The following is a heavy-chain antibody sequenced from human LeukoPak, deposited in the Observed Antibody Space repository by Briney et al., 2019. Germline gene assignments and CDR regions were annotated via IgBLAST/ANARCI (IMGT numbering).Heavy chain of an antibody. CDR1: GGTFSSYA. D-gene: IGHD6-13*01. Sequence: GASVKVSCKASGGTFSSYAISWVRQAPGQGLEWMGGIIPIFGTANYAQKFQGRVTITTDESTSTAYMELSSLRSEDTAVYYGARGGDQGGSSWFDPWGQGTLVTVSS. V-gene: IGHV1-69*05. CDR2: IIPIFGTA. CDR3: ARGGDQGGSSWFDP. J-gene: IGHJ5*02.